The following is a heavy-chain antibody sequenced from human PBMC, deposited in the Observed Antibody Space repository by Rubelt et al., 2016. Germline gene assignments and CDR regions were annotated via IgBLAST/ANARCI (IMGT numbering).Heavy chain of an antibody. Sequence: QVQLQQWGAGLLKPSETLSLTCAVYGGSFSDYYWSWIRQTAGQGLEWIAEINHSGDSNYNPSLKRRVTISVDTSKNQFSLKLSSVTSADMAGYNCARRRYDTIDYWGQGTLVTVSS. V-gene: IGHV4-34*01. CDR2: INHSGDS. J-gene: IGHJ4*02. D-gene: IGHD3-22*01. CDR3: ARRRYDTIDY. CDR1: GGSFSDYY.